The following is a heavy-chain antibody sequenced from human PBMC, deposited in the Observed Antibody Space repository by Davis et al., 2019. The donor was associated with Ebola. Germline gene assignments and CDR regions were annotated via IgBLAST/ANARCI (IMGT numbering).Heavy chain of an antibody. D-gene: IGHD6-19*01. V-gene: IGHV3-13*01. CDR1: GFTFSRYD. CDR2: IGTLGDT. CDR3: ARALRDSSALSSRAGPLDALDM. Sequence: GESLKISCAASGFTFSRYDMHWVRQAPGKGLEWVSAIGTLGDTFYPGSVKGRFIISRENAKNSLYLQLNSLRVGDTAVYYCARALRDSSALSSRAGPLDALDMWGQGTMVTVSS. J-gene: IGHJ3*02.